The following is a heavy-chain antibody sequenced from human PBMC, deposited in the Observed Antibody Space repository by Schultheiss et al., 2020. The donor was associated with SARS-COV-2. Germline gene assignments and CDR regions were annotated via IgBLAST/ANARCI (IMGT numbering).Heavy chain of an antibody. CDR3: ARDLSWGRDD. CDR1: GFSVTSDY. V-gene: IGHV3-66*01. D-gene: IGHD7-27*01. J-gene: IGHJ4*02. CDR2: IHGVGRT. Sequence: GESLKISCAASGFSVTSDYMSWVRQAPGKGLEWVSIIHGVGRTYYADSVKGRFIISRDSSQNTVYLQMNSLRAEDTGIYFCARDLSWGRDDWGQGTLVTVSS.